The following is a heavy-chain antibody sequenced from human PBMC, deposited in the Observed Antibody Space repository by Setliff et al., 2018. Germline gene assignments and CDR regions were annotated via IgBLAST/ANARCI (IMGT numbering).Heavy chain of an antibody. D-gene: IGHD2-15*01. CDR1: GFTFSSYE. J-gene: IGHJ6*02. V-gene: IGHV3-48*03. CDR2: ISSSGSTI. Sequence: SLRLSCAASGFTFSSYEMNWVRQAPGKGLEWVSYISSSGSTIYYADSVKGRFTISRDNAKNSLYLQMNSLRAEDTAVYYCARDYGFCSGGSCSYYGMDVWGQGTTVTVSS. CDR3: ARDYGFCSGGSCSYYGMDV.